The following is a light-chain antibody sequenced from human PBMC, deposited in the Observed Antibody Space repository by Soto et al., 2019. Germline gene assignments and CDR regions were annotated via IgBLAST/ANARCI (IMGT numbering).Light chain of an antibody. V-gene: IGKV1-39*01. CDR3: QQSYNNTWT. J-gene: IGKJ1*01. CDR2: AAS. CDR1: QGISSY. Sequence: DIQMTQSPSFLSASVGDRVTITCRASQGISSYLAWYQQKQGKAPKILIYAASSLQSGVPSRFRGSGSETDCTLTISSLQPEDFETYSCQQSYNNTWTFGQGTKVDIK.